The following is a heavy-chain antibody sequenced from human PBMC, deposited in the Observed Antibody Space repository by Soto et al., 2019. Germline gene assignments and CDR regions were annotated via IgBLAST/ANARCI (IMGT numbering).Heavy chain of an antibody. CDR1: GFTFSSYA. D-gene: IGHD2-21*02. J-gene: IGHJ4*02. Sequence: GSLRLSCAASGFTFSSYAMTWVRQAPGKGLEWVSAISGSGHGTYYADSVKGWFTITRDNSKNTVYLQMNSLRAEDTAVYYCAKSLAYCGSDCYPYFEYWGQGA. V-gene: IGHV3-23*01. CDR3: AKSLAYCGSDCYPYFEY. CDR2: ISGSGHGT.